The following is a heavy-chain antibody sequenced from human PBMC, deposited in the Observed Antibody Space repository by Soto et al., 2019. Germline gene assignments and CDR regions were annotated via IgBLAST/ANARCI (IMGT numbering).Heavy chain of an antibody. CDR2: IDGSGGST. Sequence: EMQLLESGGGLVQPGGSMRLSCAASEFAFSNHAMTWVRQIPEKGLEWVSSIDGSGGSTYYADSVRGRFTISRDNSKNTLYLQRNSLRSEETALYYCAKCPVMTRGREDYWGQGTLVTVSS. CDR3: AKCPVMTRGREDY. J-gene: IGHJ4*02. V-gene: IGHV3-23*01. CDR1: EFAFSNHA. D-gene: IGHD2-21*01.